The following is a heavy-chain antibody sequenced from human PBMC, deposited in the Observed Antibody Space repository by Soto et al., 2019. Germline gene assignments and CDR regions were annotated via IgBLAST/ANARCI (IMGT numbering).Heavy chain of an antibody. V-gene: IGHV1-46*01. Sequence: QVQLVQSGAEVKKPGAAVKVSCKASGYNFTSYYMHWVRQAPGQGLEWMGIINPSGGSTSYAQKFQGRVTMTRDTSPSTVDMELSSLRSEDTAVYYCARDRPVDYSSGYYRGSYFDYWGQGTLVTVSS. D-gene: IGHD3-22*01. CDR1: GYNFTSYY. CDR2: INPSGGST. CDR3: ARDRPVDYSSGYYRGSYFDY. J-gene: IGHJ4*02.